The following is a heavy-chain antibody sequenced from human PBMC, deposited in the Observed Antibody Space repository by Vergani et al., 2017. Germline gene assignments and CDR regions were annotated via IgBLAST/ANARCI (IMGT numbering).Heavy chain of an antibody. CDR2: IHHSGDT. CDR1: DSSIMTNPY. CDR3: ARHRGSGGFFPSSYFYGMDV. J-gene: IGHJ6*02. V-gene: IGHV4-38-2*01. D-gene: IGHD3-10*01. Sequence: QVQLQESGPGLLKPSGTLTLTCDVSDSSIMTNPYWGWFRQSPGKGLEWIGCIHHSGDTHYNSSLKSRVSISIVSSSKFSLSLTSVTAADTAIYYCARHRGSGGFFPSSYFYGMDVWGHGTTVTVSS.